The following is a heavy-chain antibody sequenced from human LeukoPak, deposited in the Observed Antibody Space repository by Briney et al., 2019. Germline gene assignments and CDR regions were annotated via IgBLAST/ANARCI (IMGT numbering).Heavy chain of an antibody. CDR1: GFTFSSYA. V-gene: IGHV3-23*01. J-gene: IGHJ5*02. D-gene: IGHD3-3*01. Sequence: GASLRLSCAASGFTFSSYAMSWVRQAPGKGLEWVSVISGRGGSTYYADSVKGRFTISRDNSKNTLYLQMNSLRAEDTAVDYCAKDLARNYDFWSGSWFDPWGQGTLVTVSS. CDR3: AKDLARNYDFWSGSWFDP. CDR2: ISGRGGST.